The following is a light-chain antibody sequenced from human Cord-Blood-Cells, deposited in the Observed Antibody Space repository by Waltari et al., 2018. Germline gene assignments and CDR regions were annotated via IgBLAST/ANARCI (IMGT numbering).Light chain of an antibody. CDR1: QSISSY. Sequence: DIQMTQSRSSLSASVGDRVTITCRASQSISSYLNWYQQKPGKAPKLLIYAASSLQSGVPSRFSGSGSGTDFTLTISSLQPEDFATYYCQQSYSTPLLTFGGGTKVEIK. CDR3: QQSYSTPLLT. CDR2: AAS. V-gene: IGKV1-39*01. J-gene: IGKJ4*01.